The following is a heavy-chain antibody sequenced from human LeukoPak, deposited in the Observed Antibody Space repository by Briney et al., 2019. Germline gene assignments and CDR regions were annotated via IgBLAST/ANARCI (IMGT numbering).Heavy chain of an antibody. V-gene: IGHV1-69*13. Sequence: SVKVSCTASGGTFSSYAISWVRQAPGQGLEWMGGIIPIFGTANYAQKFQGRVTITADESTSTAYMELSSLRSEDTAVYYCAIGRGKYYYDSSGYYDLDYWGQGTLVTVSS. CDR1: GGTFSSYA. CDR3: AIGRGKYYYDSSGYYDLDY. CDR2: IIPIFGTA. D-gene: IGHD3-22*01. J-gene: IGHJ4*02.